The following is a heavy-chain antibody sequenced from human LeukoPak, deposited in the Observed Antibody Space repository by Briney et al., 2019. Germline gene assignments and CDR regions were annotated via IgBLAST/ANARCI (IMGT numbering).Heavy chain of an antibody. V-gene: IGHV3-23*01. CDR3: ARGEGSYDFDY. Sequence: GGTLRLSCAASGFTFSSYGMSWVRQAPGKGLEWVSAISGSGGSTYYADSVKGRFTISRDNSKNTLYLQMNSLRAEDTAVYYCARGEGSYDFDYWGQGTLVTVSS. J-gene: IGHJ4*02. CDR2: ISGSGGST. CDR1: GFTFSSYG. D-gene: IGHD1-26*01.